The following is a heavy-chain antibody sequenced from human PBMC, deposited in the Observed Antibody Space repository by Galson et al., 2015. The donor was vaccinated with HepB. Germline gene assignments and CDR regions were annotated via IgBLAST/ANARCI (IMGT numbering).Heavy chain of an antibody. J-gene: IGHJ6*02. Sequence: SLRLSCAASGFNFRSYGLHWVRQAPGKGLEWVAVISYDGSHQYYAASVKGRFTISRDNSKNTLYLQMNSLRAEDTAVYYCAKDRERSSAWYYGLDVWGQGTTVTVSS. CDR2: ISYDGSHQ. CDR3: AKDRERSSAWYYGLDV. CDR1: GFNFRSYG. D-gene: IGHD6-19*01. V-gene: IGHV3-30*18.